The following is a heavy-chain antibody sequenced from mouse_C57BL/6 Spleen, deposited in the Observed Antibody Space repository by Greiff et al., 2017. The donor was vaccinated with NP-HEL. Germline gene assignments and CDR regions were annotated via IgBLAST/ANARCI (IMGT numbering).Heavy chain of an antibody. J-gene: IGHJ1*03. D-gene: IGHD2-4*01. CDR1: GFTFSDYY. V-gene: IGHV5-16*01. CDR2: INYDGSST. CDR3: ARYDYDGAWYFDV. Sequence: EVQLQESEGGLVQPGSSMKLSCTASGFTFSDYYLAWVRQVPEKGLEWVANINYDGSSTYYLDSLKSRFIISRDNAKTILYLQMISLKSKDTASYYCARYDYDGAWYFDVWGTGTTVTVSS.